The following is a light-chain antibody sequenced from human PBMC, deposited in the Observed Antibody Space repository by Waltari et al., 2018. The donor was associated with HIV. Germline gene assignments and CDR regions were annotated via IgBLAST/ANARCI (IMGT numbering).Light chain of an antibody. CDR1: SSHVGAYNP. CDR2: EVT. V-gene: IGLV2-8*01. J-gene: IGLJ2*01. CDR3: SSYAGSNNVV. Sequence: QSALTQPPSASGSPGPSVTISCTGTSSHVGAYNPVSWYQHHPGKAPKLLITEVTKRPSGVPERFSGSKSGNTASLTVSGLQAEDEADFYCSSYAGSNNVVFGGGTKLTVL.